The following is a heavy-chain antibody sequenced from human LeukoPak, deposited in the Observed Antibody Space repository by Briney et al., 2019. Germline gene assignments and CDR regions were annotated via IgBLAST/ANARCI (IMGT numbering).Heavy chain of an antibody. CDR3: ARRGLGATGSDY. Sequence: PSETLSLTCTVSGDSISRGSYYWDWIRPPPGKGLDWIGSIYSSGSTYYSPSLKSRVTISVETSSNQFSLKLSSVTAADMAVYYCARRGLGATGSDYWGQGTLVTVSS. CDR1: GDSISRGSYY. J-gene: IGHJ4*02. V-gene: IGHV4-39*01. D-gene: IGHD1-26*01. CDR2: IYSSGST.